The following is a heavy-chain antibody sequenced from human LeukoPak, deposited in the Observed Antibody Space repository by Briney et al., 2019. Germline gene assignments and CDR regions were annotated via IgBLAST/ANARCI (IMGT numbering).Heavy chain of an antibody. Sequence: GGSLRLSCAASGFTFSSCSMNWVRQAPGKGLEWVSSISSSSSYIYYADSVKGRFTISRDNAKNSLYLQMNSLRAEDTAVYYCARGNQYSSSPIDYWGQGTLVTVSS. CDR3: ARGNQYSSSPIDY. CDR2: ISSSSSYI. D-gene: IGHD6-13*01. J-gene: IGHJ4*02. CDR1: GFTFSSCS. V-gene: IGHV3-21*01.